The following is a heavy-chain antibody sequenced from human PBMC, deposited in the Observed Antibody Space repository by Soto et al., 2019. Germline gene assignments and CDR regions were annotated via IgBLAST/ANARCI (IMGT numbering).Heavy chain of an antibody. Sequence: GGSLRLSCAASGFTFSNAWMSWVRQAPGKGLEWVGRIKSKTDGWTTDYAETEKGRFTISRDDSKNTLYLQMNSLKTEDTGVNYCTTDLGMGVPAADAIDIWGKGTTVTVSS. J-gene: IGHJ3*02. CDR1: GFTFSNAW. CDR2: IKSKTDGWTT. V-gene: IGHV3-15*01. D-gene: IGHD2-2*01. CDR3: TTDLGMGVPAADAIDI.